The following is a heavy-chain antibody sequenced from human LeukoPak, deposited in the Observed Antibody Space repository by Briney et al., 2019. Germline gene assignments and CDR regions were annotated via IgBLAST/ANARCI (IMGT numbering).Heavy chain of an antibody. V-gene: IGHV4-59*01. CDR1: GGSISSYY. D-gene: IGHD6-13*01. CDR2: IYYSGST. J-gene: IGHJ4*02. Sequence: SETLSLTCTVSGGSISSYYWSWIRQPPGKGLEWIGYIYYSGSTNYNPSLKSRVTISVDTSKNQFSLKLRSVTAADTAVYYCARSHSGYSSSWYVSHCDYWGQGTLVTVSS. CDR3: ARSHSGYSSSWYVSHCDY.